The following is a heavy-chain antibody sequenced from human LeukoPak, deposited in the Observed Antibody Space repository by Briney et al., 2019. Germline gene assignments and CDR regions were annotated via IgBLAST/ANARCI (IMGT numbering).Heavy chain of an antibody. Sequence: PGGSLRLSCAASGFTFSSYGMHWVRQAPGKGLEWVAFIRYDGSNKYYADSVKGRFTISRDNAKNSVYLQMDSLRAEDTAVYYCARDPSTWNGYSDYWGQGTLVTVSS. CDR2: IRYDGSNK. CDR3: ARDPSTWNGYSDY. CDR1: GFTFSSYG. V-gene: IGHV3-30*02. J-gene: IGHJ4*02. D-gene: IGHD3-3*01.